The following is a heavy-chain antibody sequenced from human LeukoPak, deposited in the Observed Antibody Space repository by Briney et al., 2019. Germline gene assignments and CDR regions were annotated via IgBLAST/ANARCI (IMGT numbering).Heavy chain of an antibody. CDR2: IYHSGST. Sequence: SETLSLTCTVSGGSISGYYWGWIRQPPGKGLEWIGSIYHSGSTYYNPSLKSRVTISVDTSKNQFSLKLSSVTAADTAVYYCASTRLGYCSGGSCSTGGYWGQGTLVTVSS. V-gene: IGHV4-38-2*02. D-gene: IGHD2-15*01. CDR3: ASTRLGYCSGGSCSTGGY. J-gene: IGHJ4*02. CDR1: GGSISGYY.